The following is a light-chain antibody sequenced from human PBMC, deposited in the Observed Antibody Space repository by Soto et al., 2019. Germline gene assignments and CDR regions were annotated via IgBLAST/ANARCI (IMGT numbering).Light chain of an antibody. Sequence: DIVMTQSPDSLAVSLGERATINCRSSQSVLYSSNNKNYLAWYQQKPGQPPKLLIYWASTRESGVPDRFSGSGSGTDFSLTISSLQAEDVAVYYCQHYHSVPFTFGPGTKVDLK. J-gene: IGKJ3*01. V-gene: IGKV4-1*01. CDR2: WAS. CDR3: QHYHSVPFT. CDR1: QSVLYSSNNKNY.